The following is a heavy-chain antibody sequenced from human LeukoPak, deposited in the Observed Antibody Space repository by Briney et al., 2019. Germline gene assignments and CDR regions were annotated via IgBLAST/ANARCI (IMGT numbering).Heavy chain of an antibody. D-gene: IGHD6-19*01. CDR1: GYTFATYS. CDR2: ISGYSGST. J-gene: IGHJ4*02. V-gene: IGHV1-18*01. Sequence: ASVKVSCKTSGYTFATYSINWVRQAPGQGLEWMGWISGYSGSTNYAQKLQGRVTMTTDTFTTTAYMELRSLKSDDTAVYYCARGHSSGRDYYFDTWGQGTLVTVSS. CDR3: ARGHSSGRDYYFDT.